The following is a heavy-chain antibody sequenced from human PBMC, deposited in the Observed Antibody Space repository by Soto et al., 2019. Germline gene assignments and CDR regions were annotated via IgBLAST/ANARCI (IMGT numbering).Heavy chain of an antibody. Sequence: QVQLVESGGGVVQPGRSLRLSCAASGFIFSSYGMHWVRHAAGNGLEWVAVTSYDGSSKYYAYSVKGPFTMSRDNAENTLQMESNGLRPEARAAYYCAKDMFEYGTYPILAYWGRGTLVTVPS. J-gene: IGHJ4*02. CDR1: GFIFSSYG. CDR2: TSYDGSSK. CDR3: AKDMFEYGTYPILAY. V-gene: IGHV3-30*18. D-gene: IGHD3-10*02.